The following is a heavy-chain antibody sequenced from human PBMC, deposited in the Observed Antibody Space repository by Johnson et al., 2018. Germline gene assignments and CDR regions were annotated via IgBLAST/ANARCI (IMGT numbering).Heavy chain of an antibody. J-gene: IGHJ3*02. CDR2: IWYDGSNK. V-gene: IGHV3-33*01. CDR1: GFTFSSYG. Sequence: VQLLESGGGVVQPGRSLRLSCAAPGFTFSSYGMHWVRQAPGKGLEWVAVIWYDGSNKYYADSMKGRFTISRDNSKKKLYLQMNSLRAEDTAVYYCARDSGGAFDIWGQGTMVTVSS. D-gene: IGHD3-10*01. CDR3: ARDSGGAFDI.